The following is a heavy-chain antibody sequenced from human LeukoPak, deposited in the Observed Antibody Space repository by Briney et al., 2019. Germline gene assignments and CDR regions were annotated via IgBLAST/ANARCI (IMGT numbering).Heavy chain of an antibody. D-gene: IGHD3-9*01. V-gene: IGHV1-18*01. CDR3: ERPAYDILTGYYGSDY. Sequence: ASVKVPCKASGYTFTSYGISWVRQAPGQGLEWMGWISAYNGNTNYAQKLQGRVTMTTDTSTSTAYMELRSLRSDDTAVYYKERPAYDILTGYYGSDYWGQGTLVTVSS. CDR1: GYTFTSYG. J-gene: IGHJ4*02. CDR2: ISAYNGNT.